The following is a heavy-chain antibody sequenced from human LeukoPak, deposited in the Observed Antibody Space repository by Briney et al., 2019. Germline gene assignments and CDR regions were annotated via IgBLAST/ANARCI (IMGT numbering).Heavy chain of an antibody. Sequence: PSQTLSLTCAVYSGSFSGYYWTWIRQSPGKGLEWIGEINHGVGTNYNPSLKSRVTIAEDTSKNQFSLKLTSVTAADTAVYYCARGTQFYYYYSYMDVWGKGTTVTVSS. V-gene: IGHV4-34*01. CDR1: SGSFSGYY. CDR2: INHGVGT. J-gene: IGHJ6*03. CDR3: ARGTQFYYYYSYMDV.